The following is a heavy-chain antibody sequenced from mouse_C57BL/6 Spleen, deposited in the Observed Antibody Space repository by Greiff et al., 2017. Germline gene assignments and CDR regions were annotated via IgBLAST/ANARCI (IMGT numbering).Heavy chain of an antibody. CDR3: ARSGSSSYWYFDV. CDR2: IHPNSGST. J-gene: IGHJ1*03. D-gene: IGHD1-1*01. V-gene: IGHV1-64*01. CDR1: GYTFTSYW. Sequence: QVQLQQPGAELVKPGASVKLSCKASGYTFTSYWMHWVKQRPGQGLEWIGMIHPNSGSTNYNEKFKSKATLTVDKSSSTAYMQLSSLTSEDSAVYYWARSGSSSYWYFDVWGTGTTGTVSS.